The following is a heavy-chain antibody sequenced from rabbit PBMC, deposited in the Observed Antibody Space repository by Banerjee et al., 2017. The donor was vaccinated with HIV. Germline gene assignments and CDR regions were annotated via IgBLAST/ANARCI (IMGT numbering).Heavy chain of an antibody. CDR3: AKGAGSFNWKL. V-gene: IGHV1S45*01. J-gene: IGHJ6*01. CDR1: GFSFSSSYW. Sequence: QEQLEESGGDLVKPEGSLTLTCTASGFSFSSSYWMCWVRQAPGKGLEWIACIHAGSSGSTYYASWAKGRFTISKTSSTTVTLQMTSLTAADTATYFCAKGAGSFNWKLWGPGTLVTVS. D-gene: IGHD3-1*01. CDR2: IHAGSSGST.